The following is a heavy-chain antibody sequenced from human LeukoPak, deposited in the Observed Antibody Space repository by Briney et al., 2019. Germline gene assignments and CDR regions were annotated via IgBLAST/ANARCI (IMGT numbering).Heavy chain of an antibody. CDR1: GGSISSTTYF. Sequence: SETLSLTCTVSGGSISSTTYFWGWIRQPPGKGLEWIGSFFYGGTTYYNASLKSRVTISGDTSQNQLSLRLSSVTAADTAVYYCARLPSYGGNDYYYYMDVWGKGTTVTVSS. V-gene: IGHV4-39*01. CDR2: FFYGGTT. CDR3: ARLPSYGGNDYYYYMDV. D-gene: IGHD4-23*01. J-gene: IGHJ6*03.